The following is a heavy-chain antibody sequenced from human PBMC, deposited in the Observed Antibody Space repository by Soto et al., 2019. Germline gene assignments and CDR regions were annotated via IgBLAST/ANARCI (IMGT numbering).Heavy chain of an antibody. CDR3: VRDVTFDY. Sequence: QPGGSLRLSCAASGFTFSSYGMHWVRQAPGKGLEWVAVISYDGSNKYYADSVKGRFTISRDNSKNTVYLQMSSLRNEDTAVYYCVRDVTFDYWGQGTPVTVSS. V-gene: IGHV3-30*03. J-gene: IGHJ4*02. CDR1: GFTFSSYG. D-gene: IGHD2-21*02. CDR2: ISYDGSNK.